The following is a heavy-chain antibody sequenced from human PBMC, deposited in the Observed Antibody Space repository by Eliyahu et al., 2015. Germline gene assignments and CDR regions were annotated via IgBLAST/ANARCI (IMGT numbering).Heavy chain of an antibody. D-gene: IGHD3-9*01. CDR3: AKDLIHKSTWPFRSLTLDY. CDR2: IRFDGGNP. V-gene: IGHV3-30*02. J-gene: IGHJ4*02. CDR1: XFPFSDYA. Sequence: VQLVESGGGVVHPGGSLRLSCAASXFPFSDYAXFWVRQAPGKGLEWVAFIRFDGGNPSYGASVKGRFTISRDNSKNTLYLQMNSLRTDDTAVYYCAKDLIHKSTWPFRSLTLDYWGPGTPVTVSA.